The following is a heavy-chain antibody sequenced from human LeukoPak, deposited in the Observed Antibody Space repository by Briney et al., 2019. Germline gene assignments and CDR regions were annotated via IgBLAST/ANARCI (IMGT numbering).Heavy chain of an antibody. J-gene: IGHJ3*02. CDR1: GFTFTSYS. CDR2: ISPDGSIG. CDR3: AKDDHYDTSGHGWVFDI. D-gene: IGHD3-22*01. V-gene: IGHV3-30*18. Sequence: AGGSLRLSCAASGFTFTSYSMHWVRRAPGKGLEWVAFISPDGSIGNYADSVKGRFTISRDNSKNTVYLQINSLRPEDTALYHCAKDDHYDTSGHGWVFDIWGQGTVVTVSS.